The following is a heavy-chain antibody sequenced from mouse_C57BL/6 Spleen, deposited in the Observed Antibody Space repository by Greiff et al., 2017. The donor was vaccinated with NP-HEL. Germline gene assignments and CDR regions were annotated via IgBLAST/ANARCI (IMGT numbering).Heavy chain of an antibody. D-gene: IGHD1-1*01. CDR1: GFSLSTFGMG. V-gene: IGHV8-8*01. CDR2: IWWDDDK. J-gene: IGHJ3*01. Sequence: QVTLKVSGPGILQPSQTLSLTCSFSGFSLSTFGMGVGWIRQPSGKGLEWLAHIWWDDDKYYNPALKSRLTISKDTSKNQVFLKIANVDTADTATYYCARSLYYYGSSYQAWFAYWGQGTLVTVSA. CDR3: ARSLYYYGSSYQAWFAY.